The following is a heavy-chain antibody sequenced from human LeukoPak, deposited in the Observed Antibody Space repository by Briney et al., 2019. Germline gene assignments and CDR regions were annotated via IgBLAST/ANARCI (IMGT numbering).Heavy chain of an antibody. J-gene: IGHJ5*02. Sequence: GASVKVSCKASGYTFTTYYMHWVRQAPGQGLEWMGVVNPSGGGTSYSQMFQGRLTMTRDMSTSTVYMELSSLRSEDTAVYYCTRDGYSGRFDPWGQGTLVTVSS. CDR3: TRDGYSGRFDP. CDR2: VNPSGGGT. V-gene: IGHV1-46*01. CDR1: GYTFTTYY. D-gene: IGHD5-12*01.